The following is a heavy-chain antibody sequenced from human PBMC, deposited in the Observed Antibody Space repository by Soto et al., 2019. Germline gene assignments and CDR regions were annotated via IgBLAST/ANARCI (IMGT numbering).Heavy chain of an antibody. J-gene: IGHJ6*02. Sequence: QVQLVQSGAEEKKPGASVKVSCKASGYTFTSYAMHWVRQAPGQRLEWMGWINAGNGNTKYSQKFQGRVTITRDTSASTAYMGLCSLRSEDMAVYYCARAYYDFWSGYYPYGMDVWGQGTTVTVSS. V-gene: IGHV1-3*05. CDR2: INAGNGNT. D-gene: IGHD3-3*01. CDR1: GYTFTSYA. CDR3: ARAYYDFWSGYYPYGMDV.